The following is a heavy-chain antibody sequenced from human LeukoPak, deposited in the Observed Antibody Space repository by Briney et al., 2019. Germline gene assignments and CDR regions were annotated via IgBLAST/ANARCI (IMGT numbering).Heavy chain of an antibody. D-gene: IGHD3-10*01. CDR3: ARDRFGELFDY. Sequence: PSETLSLTCTVSGASISSYYWTWIRQSPGQGLEWIGYIYHTGATSYTPSLKSRVTMSIDTSKKQFSLKLTSVTAADTAVYYCARDRFGELFDYWGQGTLVTVSS. CDR2: IYHTGAT. V-gene: IGHV4-59*12. J-gene: IGHJ4*02. CDR1: GASISSYY.